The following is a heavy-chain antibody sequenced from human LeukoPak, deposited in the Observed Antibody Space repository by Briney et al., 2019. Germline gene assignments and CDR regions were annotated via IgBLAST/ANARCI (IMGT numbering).Heavy chain of an antibody. CDR1: GYTFTSYD. V-gene: IGHV1-8*03. CDR3: ATNVREARHFHY. Sequence: ASVKVSCKASGYTFTSYDINWVRQATGQGHEWMGWMNPNSGNTGYAQKFQGRVTITRNTSINTAYMELSSLSSEDTAVYYCATNVREARHFHYWGQGTLVTVSS. D-gene: IGHD6-6*01. CDR2: MNPNSGNT. J-gene: IGHJ1*01.